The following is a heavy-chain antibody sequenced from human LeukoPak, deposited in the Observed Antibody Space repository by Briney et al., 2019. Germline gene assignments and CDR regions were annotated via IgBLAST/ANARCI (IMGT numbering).Heavy chain of an antibody. CDR2: IIPILGIA. CDR3: ARDPDYGGNYFDY. J-gene: IGHJ4*02. CDR1: GGTFSSYA. Sequence: VASVKVSCKASGGTFSSYAISWVRQAPGQGLEWMGRIIPILGIANYAQKFQGRVTITADKSTSTAYMELSSLRSEDTAVYYCARDPDYGGNYFDYWGQGTLVTVSS. D-gene: IGHD4-23*01. V-gene: IGHV1-69*04.